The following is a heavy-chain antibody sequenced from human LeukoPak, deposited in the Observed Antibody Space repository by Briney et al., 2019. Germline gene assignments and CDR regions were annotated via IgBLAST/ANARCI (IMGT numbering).Heavy chain of an antibody. CDR1: GGSISSISYY. V-gene: IGHV4-39*07. D-gene: IGHD5-18*01. J-gene: IGHJ5*01. CDR2: ISYSGST. CDR3: AICRIQLWLRCFDS. Sequence: SETLSLTCTVSGGSISSISYYWGWIRQPPGKGLEWIGSISYSGSTYYNPSLKSRVAVSVDTSKNQFSLKLSSVTAADTAVYSCAICRIQLWLRCFDSWGQGTLVTVSS.